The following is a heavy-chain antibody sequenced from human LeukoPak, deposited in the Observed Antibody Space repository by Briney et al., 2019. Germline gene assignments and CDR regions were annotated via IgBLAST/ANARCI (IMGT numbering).Heavy chain of an antibody. CDR2: IIPIFGTA. CDR1: GGTFSSYA. Sequence: EASVKVSCKASGGTFSSYAISWVRQAPGQGLEWVGGIIPIFGTANYAQKFQGRVTITADESTSTAYMELSSLRSEDTAVYYCAIMVRGVIPIDYWGQGTLVTVSS. J-gene: IGHJ4*02. V-gene: IGHV1-69*13. CDR3: AIMVRGVIPIDY. D-gene: IGHD3-10*01.